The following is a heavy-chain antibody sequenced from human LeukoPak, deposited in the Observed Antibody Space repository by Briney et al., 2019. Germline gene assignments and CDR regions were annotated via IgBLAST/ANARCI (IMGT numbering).Heavy chain of an antibody. CDR2: INHSGST. D-gene: IGHD3-10*01. J-gene: IGHJ4*02. V-gene: IGHV4-34*01. CDR3: ARVYYGSGDY. Sequence: SETLSLTCAVYGGSFSGYYWSWIRQPPGEGVEWIGEINHSGSTNYNPSLKSRVTISVDTSKNQFSLKLSSVTAADTAVYYCARVYYGSGDYWGQGTLVTVSS. CDR1: GGSFSGYY.